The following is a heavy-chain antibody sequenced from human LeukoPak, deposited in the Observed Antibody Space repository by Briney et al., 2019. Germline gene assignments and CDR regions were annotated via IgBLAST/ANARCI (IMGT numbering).Heavy chain of an antibody. V-gene: IGHV3-53*01. CDR2: IYTTGKT. CDR3: AKVSPTGRAFDC. CDR1: GFTVSINY. D-gene: IGHD1-1*01. J-gene: IGHJ4*02. Sequence: PEGSLRLSCAASGFTVSINYMSWVRQAPGEGLEWVSVIYTTGKTYYADSVKGRFSISRDNSKNTVYLQMNSLRAEDTAVYYCAKVSPTGRAFDCWGQGTLVTVSS.